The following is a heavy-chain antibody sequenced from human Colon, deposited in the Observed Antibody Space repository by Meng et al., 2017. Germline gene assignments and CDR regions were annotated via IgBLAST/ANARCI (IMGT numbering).Heavy chain of an antibody. Sequence: QVQLQESGPGLVKPSRTLSLTCTVSGGSITSSDWWSWVRQTPGKGLEWIGETYQNGRPNYNPSLKSRVTISVDKSKNQFSLNMTSVTAADTAVYYCAREVVVAGTRNWLDPWGQGILVTVSS. D-gene: IGHD6-19*01. J-gene: IGHJ5*02. CDR3: AREVVVAGTRNWLDP. CDR2: TYQNGRP. CDR1: GGSITSSDW. V-gene: IGHV4-4*02.